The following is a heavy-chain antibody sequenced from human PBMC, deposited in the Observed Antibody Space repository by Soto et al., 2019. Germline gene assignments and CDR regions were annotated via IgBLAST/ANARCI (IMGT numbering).Heavy chain of an antibody. Sequence: PSETLSLTCTVSGGSISRYYWSWIRQPPGKGLEWIGYIYYSGSTNYNPSLKSRVTISVDTSKNQFSLKLSSVTAADTAVYYCACGSGNYYNYFDYWGQGTLVTVSS. CDR1: GGSISRYY. V-gene: IGHV4-59*01. D-gene: IGHD3-10*01. CDR2: IYYSGST. J-gene: IGHJ4*02. CDR3: ACGSGNYYNYFDY.